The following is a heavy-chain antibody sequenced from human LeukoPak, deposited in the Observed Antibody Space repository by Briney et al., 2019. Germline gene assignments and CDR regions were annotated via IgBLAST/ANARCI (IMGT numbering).Heavy chain of an antibody. CDR3: AREGGAVAGTVADY. CDR1: GYTFTSYD. D-gene: IGHD6-19*01. Sequence: ASVKVSCKASGYTFTSYDINWVRQATGQGLEWMGWMNPNSGDTNYAQKFQGRVTVTRDTSITTAYMELSSLTSDDTALYYCAREGGAVAGTVADYWGQGPLVTVSS. CDR2: MNPNSGDT. J-gene: IGHJ4*02. V-gene: IGHV1-8*01.